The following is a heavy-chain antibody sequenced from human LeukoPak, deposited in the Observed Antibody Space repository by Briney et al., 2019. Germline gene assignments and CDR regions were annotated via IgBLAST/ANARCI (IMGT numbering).Heavy chain of an antibody. CDR2: INSDGSST. Sequence: GGSLRLSCAASGFTFSRYWMHWVRQAPGKGLVWVSRINSDGSSTSYADSVKGRFTISRDNAKNTLYLQMNSLRAEDTALYYCAKGIRQLGNYYYYMDVWGKGTTVTVSS. CDR3: AKGIRQLGNYYYYMDV. V-gene: IGHV3-74*01. J-gene: IGHJ6*03. D-gene: IGHD7-27*01. CDR1: GFTFSRYW.